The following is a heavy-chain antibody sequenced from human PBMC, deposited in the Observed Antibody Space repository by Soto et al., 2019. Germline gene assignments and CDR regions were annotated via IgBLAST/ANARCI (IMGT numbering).Heavy chain of an antibody. Sequence: VQLEESGPGLVKASGTLSLTCTVSGDSVSRSTWWSWVRQTPEKGLEWIGEIYQSGITHYSPSLKSRVAISIEKSKNQFSLKMTSVTAADTAVYHCARDGHYDSSGIMDVWGQGTSVTVS. CDR3: ARDGHYDSSGIMDV. D-gene: IGHD3-22*01. CDR2: IYQSGIT. J-gene: IGHJ6*02. CDR1: GDSVSRSTW. V-gene: IGHV4-4*02.